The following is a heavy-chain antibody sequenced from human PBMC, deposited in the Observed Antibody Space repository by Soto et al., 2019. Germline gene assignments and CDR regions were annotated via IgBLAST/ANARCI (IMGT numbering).Heavy chain of an antibody. D-gene: IGHD2-2*01. Sequence: SETLSLTSTVSGNSISSYYWSWIRQPPGKGLEWIGYIYYSGSTNYNPSLKSRVTISVDTSKNQFSLKLSSVTAADTAVYYCARKSRSSVPYYYYYMDVWGKGTTVTVSS. CDR1: GNSISSYY. CDR3: ARKSRSSVPYYYYYMDV. J-gene: IGHJ6*03. V-gene: IGHV4-59*08. CDR2: IYYSGST.